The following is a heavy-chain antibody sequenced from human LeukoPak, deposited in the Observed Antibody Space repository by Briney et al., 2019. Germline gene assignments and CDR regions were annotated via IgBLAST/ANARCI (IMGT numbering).Heavy chain of an antibody. Sequence: SETLSLTCAVYGGSFSGYYWSWIRQPPGKGLEWIGEINHSGSTNYNPSLKSRVTISVDTSRNQFSLKLSSVTAADTAVYYCARAIAARFDPWGQGTLVTVSS. CDR3: ARAIAARFDP. J-gene: IGHJ5*02. V-gene: IGHV4-34*01. D-gene: IGHD6-6*01. CDR1: GGSFSGYY. CDR2: INHSGST.